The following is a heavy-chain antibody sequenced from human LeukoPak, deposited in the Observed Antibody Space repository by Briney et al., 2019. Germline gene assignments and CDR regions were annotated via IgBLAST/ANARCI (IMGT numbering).Heavy chain of an antibody. V-gene: IGHV4-34*01. J-gene: IGHJ4*02. CDR2: INHSGST. Sequence: PSETLSLTCAVYGGSFRGYYWSGIRHPPGKGREGIGGINHSGSTNYNPSLKSRVTISVDTSKNQFSLKLSYVNAADTAVYYCARGRIAVAGPIDYWGQGTLVTVSS. D-gene: IGHD6-19*01. CDR3: ARGRIAVAGPIDY. CDR1: GGSFRGYY.